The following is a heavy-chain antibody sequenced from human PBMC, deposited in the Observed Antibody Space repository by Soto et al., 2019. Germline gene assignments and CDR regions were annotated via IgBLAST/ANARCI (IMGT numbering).Heavy chain of an antibody. Sequence: GGSLRLSCASSGFTFSSYWMHWVRQAPGKGLVWVSRINSDGSSTSYADSVKGRFTISRDNAKNTLYLQMNSLRAEDTAVYYCARELKWFGTEVHWFDPWGQGTLVTVSS. CDR1: GFTFSSYW. V-gene: IGHV3-74*01. D-gene: IGHD3-10*01. CDR2: INSDGSST. CDR3: ARELKWFGTEVHWFDP. J-gene: IGHJ5*02.